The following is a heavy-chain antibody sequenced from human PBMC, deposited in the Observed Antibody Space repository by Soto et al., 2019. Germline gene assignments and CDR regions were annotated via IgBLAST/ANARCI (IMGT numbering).Heavy chain of an antibody. CDR3: VRNRYGGDDFDS. D-gene: IGHD5-12*01. J-gene: IGHJ4*02. Sequence: QLQLQESGPGLVKPSGTLSLTCTVSNGSMASSLWWSWVRQSPGKGLVWIGEVAQSGYTSYNPSLKSRLTISQDRSRNQFSLRLTSVTAADTAVYHCVRNRYGGDDFDSWGQGTLVTVSS. V-gene: IGHV4-4*02. CDR2: VAQSGYT. CDR1: NGSMASSLW.